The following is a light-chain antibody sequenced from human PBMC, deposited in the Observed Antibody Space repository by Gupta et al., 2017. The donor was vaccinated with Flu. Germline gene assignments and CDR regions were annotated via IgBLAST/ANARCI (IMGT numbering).Light chain of an antibody. Sequence: GDRVTITCRASQSISSWLAWYQQKPGKAPKLLIYKASSLESGVPSRFSGRGSGTEYTLTISSLQPDDFATYYCQQYNSYPLTFGGGTKVEIE. CDR3: QQYNSYPLT. CDR2: KAS. V-gene: IGKV1-5*03. J-gene: IGKJ4*01. CDR1: QSISSW.